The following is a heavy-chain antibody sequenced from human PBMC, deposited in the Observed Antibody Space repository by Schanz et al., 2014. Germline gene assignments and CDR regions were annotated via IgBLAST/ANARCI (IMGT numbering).Heavy chain of an antibody. D-gene: IGHD3-3*01. Sequence: QVQLVESGGGLVKPGGSLRLSCAASGFSFSDYYITWIRQAPGKGLEWVSYISGSGNTIYYADSVKGRFTISRDNAKNSLYLQMNSLRAEDTAVYYCARYGFRKFGVVYGLAVWGQGTTVTVSS. CDR3: ARYGFRKFGVVYGLAV. CDR1: GFSFSDYY. CDR2: ISGSGNTI. J-gene: IGHJ6*02. V-gene: IGHV3-11*01.